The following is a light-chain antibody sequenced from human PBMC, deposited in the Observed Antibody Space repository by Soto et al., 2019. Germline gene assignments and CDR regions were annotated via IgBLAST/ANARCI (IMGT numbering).Light chain of an antibody. CDR2: DAS. CDR3: QQYDSSPPIT. V-gene: IGKV3-20*01. Sequence: EILLTQSPGTLSLSPGERATLSCRASQSVSSSYLAWYQQKPGQAPRLLIYDASRRATGIPDRFSGSGSGTDFTLTISGLEPEDFAVYYCQQYDSSPPITFGQGTRLEIK. J-gene: IGKJ5*01. CDR1: QSVSSSY.